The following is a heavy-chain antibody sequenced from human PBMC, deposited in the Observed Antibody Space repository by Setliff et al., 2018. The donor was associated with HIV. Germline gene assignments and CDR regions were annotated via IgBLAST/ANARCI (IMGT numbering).Heavy chain of an antibody. D-gene: IGHD1-7*01. CDR1: GFTFRDYW. CDR3: AKNTPSIINYPYYYYMDV. Sequence: GGSLRLSCAGSGFTFRDYWMHWVRQTPGKGLVWVARIDNDVRDTDYADFVGGRFTISRDNSKNTLYLQMNSLRDGDTALYYCAKNTPSIINYPYYYYMDVWGKGTTVTVSS. J-gene: IGHJ6*03. V-gene: IGHV3-74*01. CDR2: IDNDVRDT.